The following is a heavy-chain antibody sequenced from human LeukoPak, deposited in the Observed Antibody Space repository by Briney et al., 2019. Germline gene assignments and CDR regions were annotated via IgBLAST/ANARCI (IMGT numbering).Heavy chain of an antibody. CDR3: ARDPPRYCSGGSCSVFDY. CDR1: GYTLTSYG. Sequence: ASVKVSCKASGYTLTSYGITWVRQAPGQGLEWMGWISANNVNTYYSQKLQGRVTMTTDTSTSTVYMELSSLRSEDTAVYYCARDPPRYCSGGSCSVFDYWGQGTLVTVSS. V-gene: IGHV1-18*01. CDR2: ISANNVNT. J-gene: IGHJ4*02. D-gene: IGHD2-15*01.